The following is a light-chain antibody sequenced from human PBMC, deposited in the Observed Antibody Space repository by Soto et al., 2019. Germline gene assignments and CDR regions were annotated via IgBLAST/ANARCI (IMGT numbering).Light chain of an antibody. J-gene: IGKJ2*03. CDR2: KAP. CDR1: QSIDAG. V-gene: IGKV1-5*03. CDR3: QQYNSYSRS. Sequence: DIQMTQSPSTLSASVGDRVTITCRASQSIDAGLAWYQHKPGKAPKLLIYKAPSLESGVPSRFSGSGSGTEFTLTISSLQLDDFATYYCQQYNSYSRSFGQGTKLEIK.